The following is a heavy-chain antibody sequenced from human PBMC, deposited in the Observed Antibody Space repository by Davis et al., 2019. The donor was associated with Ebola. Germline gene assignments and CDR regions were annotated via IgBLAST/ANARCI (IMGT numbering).Heavy chain of an antibody. D-gene: IGHD3-9*01. CDR3: ARGAYDILTGRYGMDV. CDR2: IYHSGST. J-gene: IGHJ6*04. Sequence: MPSETLSLTCAVSGGSISSSNWWRWVRQPTGKGLEWIGEIYHSGSTNYNPSLKSRVTISVDKSKNQFSLKLSSVTAADTAVYYCARGAYDILTGRYGMDVWGKGTTVTVSS. V-gene: IGHV4-4*02. CDR1: GGSISSSNW.